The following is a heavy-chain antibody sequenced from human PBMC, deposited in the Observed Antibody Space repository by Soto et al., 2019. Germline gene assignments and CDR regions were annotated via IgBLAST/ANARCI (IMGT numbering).Heavy chain of an antibody. J-gene: IGHJ4*02. Sequence: SVKVSCKASGGTFSSYAISWVRQAPGQGLEWMGGIIPIFGTANYAQKFQGRVTITADESTSTAYMELSSLRSEDTAVYYCARDAGVAGKPGYNYADYWGQGTLVTVSS. CDR2: IIPIFGTA. V-gene: IGHV1-69*13. CDR1: GGTFSSYA. D-gene: IGHD5-12*01. CDR3: ARDAGVAGKPGYNYADY.